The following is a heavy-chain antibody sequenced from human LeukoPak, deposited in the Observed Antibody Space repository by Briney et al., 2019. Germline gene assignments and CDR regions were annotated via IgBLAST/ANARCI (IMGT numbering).Heavy chain of an antibody. D-gene: IGHD3-3*01. CDR2: IIPIFGTA. J-gene: IGHJ4*02. Sequence: GASVKVSCKASGGTFSSYAISWVRQAPGQGLEWMGGIIPIFGTANYAQKFQGRVTITADESTSTAYMELSSLRSEDTAVYYCARGNTIFEVTPPGYWGQGTLVTVSS. CDR1: GGTFSSYA. CDR3: ARGNTIFEVTPPGY. V-gene: IGHV1-69*13.